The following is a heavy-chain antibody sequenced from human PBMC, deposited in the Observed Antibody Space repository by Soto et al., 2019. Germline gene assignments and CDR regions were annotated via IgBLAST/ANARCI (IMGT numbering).Heavy chain of an antibody. CDR2: IYWDDDK. CDR3: AHIPSTIFWGLFDY. V-gene: IGHV2-5*02. J-gene: IGHJ4*02. Sequence: QITLKESGPPLVKPTQTLTLTCTFSGFSLSTSGVGVGWIRQPPGKALEWLALIYWDDDKRYSPSLKSRLTITKDTSKNQVVLTMTNMDPVDTATYYCAHIPSTIFWGLFDYWGQGTLVTVSS. CDR1: GFSLSTSGVG. D-gene: IGHD3-3*01.